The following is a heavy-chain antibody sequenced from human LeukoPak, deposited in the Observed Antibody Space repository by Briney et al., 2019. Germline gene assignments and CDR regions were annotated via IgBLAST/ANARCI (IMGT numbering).Heavy chain of an antibody. Sequence: GGSLRLSCAASGFTFSSYAMMWVRQAPGKGLEWVSTVSGGGSGTYYADSVKGRFTISRDNSKNTLYLQMNSLRGEDTAVYYCAKGAAAGQVDWFDPWGQGTLVTVSS. CDR3: AKGAAAGQVDWFDP. V-gene: IGHV3-23*01. CDR2: VSGGGSGT. D-gene: IGHD6-13*01. J-gene: IGHJ5*02. CDR1: GFTFSSYA.